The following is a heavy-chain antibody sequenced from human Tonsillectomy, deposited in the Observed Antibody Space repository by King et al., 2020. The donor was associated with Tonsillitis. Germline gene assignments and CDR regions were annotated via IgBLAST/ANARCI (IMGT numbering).Heavy chain of an antibody. CDR1: GGTFSSYA. D-gene: IGHD2-15*01. CDR3: ATAFEDIVVVVAATSDAFDI. J-gene: IGHJ3*02. CDR2: IIPIFGTA. Sequence: VQLVESGAEVKKPGSSVKVSCKASGGTFSSYAISWVRQAPGQGLEWMGGIIPIFGTANYAQKFQGRVTITADESPSTAYMELSSLRSEDTAVYYCATAFEDIVVVVAATSDAFDIWGQGTMVTVSS. V-gene: IGHV1-69*01.